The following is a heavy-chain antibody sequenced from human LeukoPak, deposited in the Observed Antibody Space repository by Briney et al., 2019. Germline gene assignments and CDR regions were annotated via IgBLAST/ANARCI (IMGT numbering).Heavy chain of an antibody. CDR1: GGSISSGSYY. D-gene: IGHD4-17*01. Sequence: PAETLSLTCTLPGGSISSGSYYCSWIRQPAGKRLEWIGRIYTSGRTNYNPSLKSRVSISVDTSKNQCSLKLSSVTAADTAVYYSARVYGDSTGVDYWGQGTPVTVSS. J-gene: IGHJ4*02. CDR3: ARVYGDSTGVDY. CDR2: IYTSGRT. V-gene: IGHV4-61*02.